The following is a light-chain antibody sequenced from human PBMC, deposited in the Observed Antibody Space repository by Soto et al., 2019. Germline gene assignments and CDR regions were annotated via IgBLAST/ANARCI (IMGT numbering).Light chain of an antibody. CDR1: QSLVYSDGNTY. V-gene: IGKV2-30*01. J-gene: IGKJ1*01. CDR2: KVS. CDR3: MQGRHWPPT. Sequence: DVVLTQSPLSLPVTLGQPASVSCRSSQSLVYSDGNTYLNWFHQRPGQSPRRLIYKVSTRDSGVPDRFSGSGSDTDFTLKISRVEAEDVGVYYCMQGRHWPPTFGQGTKVEIK.